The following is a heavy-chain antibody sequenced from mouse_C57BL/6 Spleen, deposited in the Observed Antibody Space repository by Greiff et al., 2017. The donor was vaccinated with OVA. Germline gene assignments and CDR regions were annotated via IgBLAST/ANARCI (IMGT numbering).Heavy chain of an antibody. J-gene: IGHJ2*01. CDR1: GYAFSSSW. Sequence: VKLMESGPELVKPGASVKISCKASGYAFSSSWMNWVKQRPGKGLEWIGRIYPGDGDTNYNGKFKGKATLTADKSSSTAYMQLSSLTSEDSAVYFCARDGNVYFDYWGQGTTLTVSS. CDR3: ARDGNVYFDY. CDR2: IYPGDGDT. D-gene: IGHD2-1*01. V-gene: IGHV1-82*01.